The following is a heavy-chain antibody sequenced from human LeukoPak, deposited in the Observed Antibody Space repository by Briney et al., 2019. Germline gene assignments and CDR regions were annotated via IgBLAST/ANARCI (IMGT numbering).Heavy chain of an antibody. CDR3: ARMYYYDRGFAFDI. CDR1: GYTFTGYY. Sequence: ASVKVSCKASGYTFTGYYMHWVRQAPGQGLEWMGWINPNSGGTNYAQKFQGRVTMTRDTSISTAYMELSRLRSDDTAVYYCARMYYYDRGFAFDIWGQGTMVTVSS. V-gene: IGHV1-2*02. D-gene: IGHD3-22*01. CDR2: INPNSGGT. J-gene: IGHJ3*02.